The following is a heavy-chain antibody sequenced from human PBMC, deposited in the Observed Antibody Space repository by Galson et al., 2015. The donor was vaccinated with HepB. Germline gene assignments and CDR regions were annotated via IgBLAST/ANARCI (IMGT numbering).Heavy chain of an antibody. V-gene: IGHV3-30*04. J-gene: IGHJ4*02. D-gene: IGHD6-13*01. CDR3: ARDSVPTGSSWNDDYFDY. Sequence: SLRLSCAASGFTYSSYAMHWVRQAPGKGLEWVAVISYDGRNQYYADSVKGRFTIFRDNSKNTLYLLMNSLRAEDTAVYYCARDSVPTGSSWNDDYFDYWGRGTLVIVSS. CDR1: GFTYSSYA. CDR2: ISYDGRNQ.